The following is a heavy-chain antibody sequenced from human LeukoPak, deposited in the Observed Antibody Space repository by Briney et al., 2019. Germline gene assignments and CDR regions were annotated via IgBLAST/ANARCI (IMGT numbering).Heavy chain of an antibody. D-gene: IGHD6-19*01. CDR2: IIPIFGTA. Sequence: AASVKVSCKASGGTFSSYAITWVRQAPGQGLEWMGGIIPIFGTANYAQKFQGRVTITADESTSTAYMGLSSLRSEDTAVYYCARPRGYSSGWASWDFDYWGQGTLVTVSS. J-gene: IGHJ4*02. CDR1: GGTFSSYA. CDR3: ARPRGYSSGWASWDFDY. V-gene: IGHV1-69*13.